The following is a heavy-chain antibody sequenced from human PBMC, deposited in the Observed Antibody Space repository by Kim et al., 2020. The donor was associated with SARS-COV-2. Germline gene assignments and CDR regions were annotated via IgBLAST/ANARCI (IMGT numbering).Heavy chain of an antibody. V-gene: IGHV1-69*13. CDR3: ARFAALDYGDYGEDY. J-gene: IGHJ4*02. CDR2: IIPIFGTA. D-gene: IGHD4-17*01. CDR1: GGTFSSYA. Sequence: SVKVSCKASGGTFSSYAISWVRQAPGQGLEWMGGIIPIFGTANYAQKFQGRVTITADESTSTAYMELSSLRSEDTAVYYCARFAALDYGDYGEDYWGQGTLVTVSS.